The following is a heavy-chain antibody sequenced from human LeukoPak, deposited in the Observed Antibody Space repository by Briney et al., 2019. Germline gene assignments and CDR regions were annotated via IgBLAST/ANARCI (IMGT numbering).Heavy chain of an antibody. Sequence: GGSLRLSCAASGFTFSDYYMSWIRQAPGKGLEWVSYISSSGSTIYYADSVKGRFTISRDNAKNSLYLQMNSLRAEDTAVYYCARDRDYDFWSGYHNFDYWGQGTLVTVSS. V-gene: IGHV3-11*01. CDR3: ARDRDYDFWSGYHNFDY. CDR1: GFTFSDYY. J-gene: IGHJ4*02. D-gene: IGHD3-3*01. CDR2: ISSSGSTI.